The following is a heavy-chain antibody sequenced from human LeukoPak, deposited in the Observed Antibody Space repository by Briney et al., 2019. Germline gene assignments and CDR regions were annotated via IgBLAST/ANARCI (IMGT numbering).Heavy chain of an antibody. V-gene: IGHV1-24*01. J-gene: IGHJ5*02. CDR1: GYTLTELS. Sequence: ASVKVSCKVSGYTLTELSMHWVRQAPGKGLEWMGGFDHEDGETIYAQKFQGRVTMTEDTSTDTAYMELSSLRSEDTAVYYCATDLSTVPPPIAVAGIPWGQGTLVTVSS. CDR3: ATDLSTVPPPIAVAGIP. D-gene: IGHD6-19*01. CDR2: FDHEDGET.